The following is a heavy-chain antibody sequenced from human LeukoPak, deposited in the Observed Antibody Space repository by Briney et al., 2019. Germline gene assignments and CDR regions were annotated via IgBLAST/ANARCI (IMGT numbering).Heavy chain of an antibody. J-gene: IGHJ4*02. CDR1: GFTFSTYE. CDR3: ARTFDS. Sequence: PGGSLRLSRAASGFTFSTYEMNWVRQAPGKGLEWVSYIGGSGDTIYYADSVKGRFTISRDNAKNSLYLQMNSLRAEDTAVYYCARTFDSWGQGTLVTVSS. CDR2: IGGSGDTI. V-gene: IGHV3-48*03.